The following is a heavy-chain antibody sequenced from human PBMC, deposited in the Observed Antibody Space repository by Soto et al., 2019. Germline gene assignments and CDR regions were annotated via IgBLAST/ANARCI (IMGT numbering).Heavy chain of an antibody. V-gene: IGHV4-34*01. CDR1: GGSFSGYY. Sequence: SETLSLTCAVYGGSFSGYYWSWIRQPPGKGLEWIGEINHSGSTNYNPSLKSRVTISVDTSKNQFSLKLSSVTAADTAVYYCARAGDSVVVPAARVFDDWGQGTLVTVSS. D-gene: IGHD2-2*01. J-gene: IGHJ4*02. CDR2: INHSGST. CDR3: ARAGDSVVVPAARVFDD.